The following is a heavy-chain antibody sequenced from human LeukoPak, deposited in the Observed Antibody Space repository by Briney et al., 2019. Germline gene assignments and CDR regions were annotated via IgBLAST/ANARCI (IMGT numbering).Heavy chain of an antibody. J-gene: IGHJ4*02. CDR3: ARDIGSSAGFDY. V-gene: IGHV3-66*01. Sequence: PGGSLRLSRAASGFTVSSNYMSWVRQAPGTGLEWVSVVYSDGSTYYADSVKGRFSISRDNSKNTVYLQMNRLRAEDTAVYYCARDIGSSAGFDYWGQGTLVTVSS. CDR2: VYSDGST. CDR1: GFTVSSNY. D-gene: IGHD6-13*01.